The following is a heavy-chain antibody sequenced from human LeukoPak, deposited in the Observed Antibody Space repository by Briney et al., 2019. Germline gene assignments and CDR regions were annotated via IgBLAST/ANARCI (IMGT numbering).Heavy chain of an antibody. CDR1: GFTFSSYA. V-gene: IGHV3-23*01. CDR3: ASSRYSSSWSMDV. CDR2: ISGSGGSI. Sequence: PGGSLRLSCAASGFTFSSYAMSWVRQGPGKGLDWVSVISGSGGSIYYADSVKGRFTISRDNSKNTLYLQMNSLRAEDTAVYYCASSRYSSSWSMDVWGQGTTVTVSS. D-gene: IGHD6-13*01. J-gene: IGHJ6*02.